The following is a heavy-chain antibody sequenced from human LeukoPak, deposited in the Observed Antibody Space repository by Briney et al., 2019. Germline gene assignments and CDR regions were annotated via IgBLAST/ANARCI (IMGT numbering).Heavy chain of an antibody. CDR2: INYSGTT. Sequence: SETLSLTCTVSGGSISSSSYYWGWIRQPPGKGLEWIGTINYSGTTYNNPSLKSRVTISMDTSKNQFSLKLTSVTAADTAVYYCARAYYYGSGSYGLDYWGQGTLVTVSS. J-gene: IGHJ4*02. CDR3: ARAYYYGSGSYGLDY. CDR1: GGSISSSSYY. D-gene: IGHD3-10*01. V-gene: IGHV4-39*07.